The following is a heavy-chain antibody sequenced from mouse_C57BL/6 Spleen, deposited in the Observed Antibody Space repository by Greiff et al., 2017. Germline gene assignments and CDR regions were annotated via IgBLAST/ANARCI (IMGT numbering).Heavy chain of an antibody. Sequence: EVMLVESGGGLVKPGGSLKLSCAASGFTFSSYAMSWVRQTPEKRLEWVATISDGGSYTYYPDNVKGRFTISRDNAKNNLYLQMSHLKSEDTAMYYCARAFDGYYVFFAYWGQGNLVTVSA. D-gene: IGHD2-3*01. CDR1: GFTFSSYA. CDR2: ISDGGSYT. CDR3: ARAFDGYYVFFAY. V-gene: IGHV5-4*03. J-gene: IGHJ3*01.